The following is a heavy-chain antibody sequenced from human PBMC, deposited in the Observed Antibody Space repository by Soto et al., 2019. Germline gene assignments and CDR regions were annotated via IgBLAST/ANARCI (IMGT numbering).Heavy chain of an antibody. V-gene: IGHV3-13*04. J-gene: IGHJ3*02. CDR1: GFTFRKYD. CDR2: FGTAGET. CDR3: ARVSEIAADRVAVDI. Sequence: GGSLRLSCAASGFTFRKYDLHWVRQAPGKGLEWVSGFGTAGETYYSGSVKGRFTISRENANDFLYLQMESLRAGDTAVYYCARVSEIAADRVAVDIWGQGTMVTVS. D-gene: IGHD6-13*01.